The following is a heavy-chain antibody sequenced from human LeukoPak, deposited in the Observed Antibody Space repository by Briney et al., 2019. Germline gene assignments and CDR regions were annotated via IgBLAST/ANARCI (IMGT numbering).Heavy chain of an antibody. V-gene: IGHV1-24*01. Sequence: VASVKVSCKVSGDTLTELSTHWVRQAPGKGLEWMGGFDPEHGEMIYAQKLQGRVTMTEDRSTDTAYMELSSLRSEDTAVYYCATGGPWDLLKYWGQGTLVIVSS. CDR1: GDTLTELS. CDR2: FDPEHGEM. D-gene: IGHD3-9*01. CDR3: ATGGPWDLLKY. J-gene: IGHJ4*02.